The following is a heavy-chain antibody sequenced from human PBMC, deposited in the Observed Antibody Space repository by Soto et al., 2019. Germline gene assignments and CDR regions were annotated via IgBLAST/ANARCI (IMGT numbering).Heavy chain of an antibody. J-gene: IGHJ4*02. D-gene: IGHD6-6*01. CDR1: GGTFSSYA. Sequence: SVKVSCKASGGTFSSYAISWVRQAPGQGLEWMGGIIPIFGTANYAQKFQGRVTITADESTSTAYMELSSLRSEDTAVYYCARAVVPYSSSYSCGYWGQGTLVTVSS. CDR3: ARAVVPYSSSYSCGY. V-gene: IGHV1-69*13. CDR2: IIPIFGTA.